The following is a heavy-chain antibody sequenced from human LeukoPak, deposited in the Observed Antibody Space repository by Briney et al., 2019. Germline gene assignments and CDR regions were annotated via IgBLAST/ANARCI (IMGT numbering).Heavy chain of an antibody. Sequence: SETLSLTCSVSGGSISSGVYYWNWIRQPPGKGLEWIAYIHYSGNTNYNPSLKSRVTISADTSKNQFSLKLSSVTAADTAVYYCARVGRGSDFDYWGQGTLVTVSS. CDR2: IHYSGNT. V-gene: IGHV4-61*08. J-gene: IGHJ4*02. CDR3: ARVGRGSDFDY. CDR1: GGSISSGVYY. D-gene: IGHD3-10*01.